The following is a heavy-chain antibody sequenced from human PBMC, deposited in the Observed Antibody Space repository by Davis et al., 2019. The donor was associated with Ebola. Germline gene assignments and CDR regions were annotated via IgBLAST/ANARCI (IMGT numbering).Heavy chain of an antibody. CDR1: GGSISSYY. V-gene: IGHV4-59*01. Sequence: MPSETLSLTCTVSGGSISSYYWSWIRQPPGKGLEWIGYIYYSGSTNYNPSLKSRVTISVDTSKNQFSLKLSSVTAADTAVYYCARETYSSSLDYWGQGTLVTVSS. D-gene: IGHD6-13*01. CDR2: IYYSGST. CDR3: ARETYSSSLDY. J-gene: IGHJ4*02.